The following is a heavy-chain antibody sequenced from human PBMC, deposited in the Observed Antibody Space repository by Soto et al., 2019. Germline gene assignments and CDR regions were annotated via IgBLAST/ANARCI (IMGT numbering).Heavy chain of an antibody. CDR3: ARGMAGTGWEFDY. D-gene: IGHD6-19*01. CDR1: GGSFSGYY. V-gene: IGHV4-34*01. J-gene: IGHJ4*02. CDR2: INHSGST. Sequence: SETLSLTCAVYGGSFSGYYWSWIRQPPGKGLEWIGEINHSGSTNYNPSLKSRVTISVDTSENQFSLKLSSVTAADTAVYYCARGMAGTGWEFDYWGQGTLVTVSS.